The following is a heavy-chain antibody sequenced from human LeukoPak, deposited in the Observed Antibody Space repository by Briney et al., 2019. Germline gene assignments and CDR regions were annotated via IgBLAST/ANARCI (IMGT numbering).Heavy chain of an antibody. CDR3: ARTNLGSGWRFDY. CDR2: ISSSSSHT. J-gene: IGHJ4*02. D-gene: IGHD6-19*01. V-gene: IGHV3-11*06. CDR1: EFAFSDFY. Sequence: GGSLRLSCGASEFAFSDFYMTWIRQAPGKGLEWVSYISSSSSHTNYADSVKGRFTISRDNAKNSLYLQMNSLRAEDTAVYYCARTNLGSGWRFDYWGQGTLVTVLS.